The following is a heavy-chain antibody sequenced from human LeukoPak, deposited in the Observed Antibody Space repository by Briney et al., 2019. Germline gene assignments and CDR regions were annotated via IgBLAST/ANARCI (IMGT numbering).Heavy chain of an antibody. CDR2: IYSAGDT. CDR3: ARGEGGILATPEDY. J-gene: IGHJ4*02. Sequence: GGSLRLSCAASGFTFSSYAMSWVRQAPGKGPEWVSVIYSAGDTYYAGSVKGRFTISRDNSKNTLYLQMNGLRVEDTAVYYCARGEGGILATPEDYWGQGTLVSVSS. D-gene: IGHD1-14*01. CDR1: GFTFSSYA. V-gene: IGHV3-53*01.